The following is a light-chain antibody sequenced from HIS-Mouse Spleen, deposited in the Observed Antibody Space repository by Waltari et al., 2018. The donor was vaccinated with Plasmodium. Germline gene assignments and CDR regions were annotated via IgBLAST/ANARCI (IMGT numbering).Light chain of an antibody. Sequence: SYELTQPPPVPVSPGQTASITCSGDALPKKYAYRYQQKSGQAPVLVIYEDSKRPSGIPERFSGSSSGTMATLTISGAQVEDEADYYCYSTDSSGNHRVFGGGTKLTVL. CDR3: YSTDSSGNHRV. V-gene: IGLV3-10*01. CDR2: EDS. J-gene: IGLJ3*02. CDR1: ALPKKY.